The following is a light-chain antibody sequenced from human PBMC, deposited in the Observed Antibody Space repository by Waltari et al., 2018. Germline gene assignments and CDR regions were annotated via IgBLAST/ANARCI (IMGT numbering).Light chain of an antibody. Sequence: IVLTQSPATLSLSPGERATLSCRASESVSRYLAWYQQKPGQAPRLLIYEASNRATGIPARFSGSVSGTDFTLTISSLEPEDFAVYYCQHRSDWPLTFGGGTKVEIK. J-gene: IGKJ4*01. CDR3: QHRSDWPLT. CDR1: ESVSRY. V-gene: IGKV3-11*01. CDR2: EAS.